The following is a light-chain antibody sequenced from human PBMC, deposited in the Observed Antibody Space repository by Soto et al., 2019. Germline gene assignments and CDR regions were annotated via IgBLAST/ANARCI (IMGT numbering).Light chain of an antibody. CDR2: GVT. J-gene: IGLJ1*01. CDR1: RNDIGTYDY. Sequence: QSVLTQPTSVSGSPGQSITISCTGNRNDIGTYDYVSWYQQHPGRAPRLLIHGVTTRPSGISGRFSASKSGLTASLTISGHQPEDEADYYCCSFTSNRIYVFGPGTKVTVL. CDR3: CSFTSNRIYV. V-gene: IGLV2-14*03.